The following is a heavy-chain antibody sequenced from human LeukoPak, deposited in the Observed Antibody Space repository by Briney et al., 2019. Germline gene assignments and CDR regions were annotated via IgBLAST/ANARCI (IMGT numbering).Heavy chain of an antibody. CDR1: GFTFSSYA. D-gene: IGHD2-2*01. J-gene: IGHJ4*02. CDR3: AKGTLGSCSGATCYDFDY. CDR2: ITGSGRDT. V-gene: IGHV3-23*01. Sequence: GGSLRLSCAASGFTFSSYAMNWVRQAPGKRLEWVSSITGSGRDTYYAGSVRGRITISRDNSKNTLFLQMNGLRAEDTALYYCAKGTLGSCSGATCYDFDYWGQGTLVTVPS.